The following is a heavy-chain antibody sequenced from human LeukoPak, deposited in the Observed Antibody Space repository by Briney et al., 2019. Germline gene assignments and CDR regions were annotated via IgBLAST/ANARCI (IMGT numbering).Heavy chain of an antibody. D-gene: IGHD1-14*01. Sequence: GGSLRLSCAASGFWFSNYGINWGRQAPGEGLEWGSVISGNGHETFYADSVKGRFSISRDNARNTVYLQMSSLRVDDTAVYYCAKRDRPYFFAYWGQGTLVTVSS. CDR3: AKRDRPYFFAY. CDR1: GFWFSNYG. CDR2: ISGNGHET. V-gene: IGHV3-23*01. J-gene: IGHJ4*02.